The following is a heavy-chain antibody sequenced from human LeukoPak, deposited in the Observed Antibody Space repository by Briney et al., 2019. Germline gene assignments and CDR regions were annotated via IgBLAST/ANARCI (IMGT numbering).Heavy chain of an antibody. D-gene: IGHD3-22*01. CDR1: GFTFSSYA. Sequence: GGSLRLSCAASGFTFSSYAMSWVRQAPGKGLEWVSAISGSGGSTYYADSVRGRFAISRDNSKNTLYLQMNSLRAEDTAVYYCAKTTDYYDSSGYPDYWGQGTLVTVSS. V-gene: IGHV3-23*01. CDR2: ISGSGGST. CDR3: AKTTDYYDSSGYPDY. J-gene: IGHJ4*02.